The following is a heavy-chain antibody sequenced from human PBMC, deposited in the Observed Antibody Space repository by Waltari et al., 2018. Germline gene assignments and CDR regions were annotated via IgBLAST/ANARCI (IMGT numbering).Heavy chain of an antibody. J-gene: IGHJ4*02. CDR3: ASWHYDFWSGNLDFDY. D-gene: IGHD3-3*01. V-gene: IGHV4-39*01. CDR1: GGSISSSSYY. CDR2: IYYSGST. Sequence: QLQLQESGPGLVKPSETLSLTCTVSGGSISSSSYYWGWLRQPPGKGLEWIGSIYYSGSTLNNPSLKSRGTRAVDTSKNQFSLKRSSVTAADTDVYYCASWHYDFWSGNLDFDYWGQGTLVTVSS.